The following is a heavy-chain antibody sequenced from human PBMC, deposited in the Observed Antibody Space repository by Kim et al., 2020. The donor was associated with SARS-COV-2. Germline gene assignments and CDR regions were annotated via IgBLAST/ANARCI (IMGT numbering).Heavy chain of an antibody. CDR2: INHSGST. Sequence: SETLSLTCAVYGGSFSGYYWSWIRQPPGKGLEWIGEINHSGSTNYNPSLKSRVTISVDTSKNQFSLKLSSVTAADTAVYYCASAIAAAGHDYWGQGTLVTVSS. J-gene: IGHJ4*02. D-gene: IGHD6-13*01. CDR3: ASAIAAAGHDY. V-gene: IGHV4-34*01. CDR1: GGSFSGYY.